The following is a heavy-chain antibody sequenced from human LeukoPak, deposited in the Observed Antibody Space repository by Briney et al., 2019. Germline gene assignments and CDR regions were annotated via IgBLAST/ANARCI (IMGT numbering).Heavy chain of an antibody. Sequence: SGGSLSLPCAASGFTLRSYAMHWVRQPPGKGLEWVSLISGDGGTTSYADSVKGRFPVTRDNSKNALSLQMDRLTIDDTAFYYCAKVCSSWCTLVSWGQGTLVTVFS. CDR3: AKVCSSWCTLVS. D-gene: IGHD6-19*01. CDR2: ISGDGGTT. V-gene: IGHV3-43*02. J-gene: IGHJ4*02. CDR1: GFTLRSYA.